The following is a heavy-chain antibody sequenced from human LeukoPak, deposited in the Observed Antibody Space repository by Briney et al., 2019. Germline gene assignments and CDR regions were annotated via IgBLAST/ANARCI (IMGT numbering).Heavy chain of an antibody. CDR3: ARDPYSGTYSDCYYYYMDV. Sequence: PGGSLRLSCAASAFSFSDYNMNWVRQAPGKGLEWVSSITSTGSYIYYADSVKGRFTISRDNAKNSLFLQLNSLRAEDTAVYYCARDPYSGTYSDCYYYYMDVWGKGTTVTVSS. V-gene: IGHV3-21*01. CDR2: ITSTGSYI. D-gene: IGHD1-26*01. CDR1: AFSFSDYN. J-gene: IGHJ6*03.